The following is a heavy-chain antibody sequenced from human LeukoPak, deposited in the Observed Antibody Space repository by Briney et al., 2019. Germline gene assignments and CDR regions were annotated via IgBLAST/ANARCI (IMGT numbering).Heavy chain of an antibody. V-gene: IGHV4-34*01. CDR2: INHSGST. CDR1: GESFSGYC. J-gene: IGHJ4*02. CDR3: ARQEFPTVPFDY. D-gene: IGHD4-17*01. Sequence: SETLSLPCAVYGESFSGYCWNCIRQPPGKGLEWIGEINHSGSTNYNPSLKSRVTISVDRSKNQLSLKLSSVTAADTAVYYCARQEFPTVPFDYWGQGTLVTVSS.